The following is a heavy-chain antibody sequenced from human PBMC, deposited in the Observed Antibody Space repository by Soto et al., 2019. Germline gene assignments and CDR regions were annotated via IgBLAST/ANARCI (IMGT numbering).Heavy chain of an antibody. Sequence: TGGSLRLSCAASGFTFSDYYMSWIRQAPGKGLEWVSYISSSGSTIYYADSVKGRFTISRDNSKNTLYLQMNSLRAEDTAVYYCAGNHYYGSGSSYYYYGMDVWGQGTTVTVSS. CDR1: GFTFSDYY. V-gene: IGHV3-11*04. J-gene: IGHJ6*02. D-gene: IGHD3-10*01. CDR2: ISSSGSTI. CDR3: AGNHYYGSGSSYYYYGMDV.